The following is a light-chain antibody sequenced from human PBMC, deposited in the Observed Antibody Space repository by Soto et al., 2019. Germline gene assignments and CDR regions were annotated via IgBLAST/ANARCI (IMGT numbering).Light chain of an antibody. CDR1: QSGNSGY. Sequence: ETVLTQSPGTLSLSPGERATLSCRASQSGNSGYLAWYQKKPGTAPRLLIYSASSRAAGIPARFSGGGSGTDLTLTMRGLEPEDFAVSYCQHYVSSTWTFGQGTKVEIK. J-gene: IGKJ1*01. CDR2: SAS. V-gene: IGKV3-20*01. CDR3: QHYVSSTWT.